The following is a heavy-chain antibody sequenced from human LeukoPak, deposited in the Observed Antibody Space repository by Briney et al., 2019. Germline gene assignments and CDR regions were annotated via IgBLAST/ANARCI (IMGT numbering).Heavy chain of an antibody. V-gene: IGHV3-30*18. D-gene: IGHD2-21*02. CDR3: AKGGVTRASDY. CDR1: GFTFSSYA. Sequence: GGSLRLSCAASGFTFSSYAMSWVRQAPGKGLEWVAVISYDGSNKYYADSVKGRFTISRDNSKNTLYLQMNSLRAEDTAVYYCAKGGVTRASDYWGQGTLVAVSS. J-gene: IGHJ4*02. CDR2: ISYDGSNK.